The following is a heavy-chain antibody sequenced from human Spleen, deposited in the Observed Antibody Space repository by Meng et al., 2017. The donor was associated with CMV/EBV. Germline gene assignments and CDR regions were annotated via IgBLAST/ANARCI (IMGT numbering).Heavy chain of an antibody. CDR2: INAGNGNT. J-gene: IGHJ4*02. CDR1: GYTFTSYA. D-gene: IGHD1-7*01. Sequence: CKASGYTFTSYAMHWVRQAPGQRLEWMGWINAGNGNTKYSQKFQGRVTITRDTSASTAYMELSSLRSEDTAVYYCARDGLELTYYFDYWGQGTLVTVSS. CDR3: ARDGLELTYYFDY. V-gene: IGHV1-3*01.